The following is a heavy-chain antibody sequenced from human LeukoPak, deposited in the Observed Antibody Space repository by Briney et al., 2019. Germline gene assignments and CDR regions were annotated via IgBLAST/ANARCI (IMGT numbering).Heavy chain of an antibody. J-gene: IGHJ6*03. Sequence: GGSLRLSCAASGFTFSTYNMNWVRQAPGKGLEWVSFIYSGGNTHYSDSVKGRFTISRDNSKNTLYLQMNSLRAEDTAVYYCARSDSYYYYMDVWGKGTTVTVSS. V-gene: IGHV3-66*01. CDR2: IYSGGNT. CDR3: ARSDSYYYYMDV. D-gene: IGHD3-3*01. CDR1: GFTFSTYN.